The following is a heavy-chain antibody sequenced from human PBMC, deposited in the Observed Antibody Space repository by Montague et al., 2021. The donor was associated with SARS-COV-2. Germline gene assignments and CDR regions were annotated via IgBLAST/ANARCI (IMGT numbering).Heavy chain of an antibody. D-gene: IGHD6-13*01. CDR3: ARDALAASGSFDY. V-gene: IGHV3-48*02. CDR2: ISTSGEIK. CDR1: GFTFSDHS. J-gene: IGHJ4*01. Sequence: SLRLSCAASGFTFSDHSMNWVRQAPGKGLQWVSHISTSGEIKYYXDSXKGRFSISRDNAEKAVSLQMNSLRDDDTAIYYCARDALAASGSFDYWGPESWSPSPQ.